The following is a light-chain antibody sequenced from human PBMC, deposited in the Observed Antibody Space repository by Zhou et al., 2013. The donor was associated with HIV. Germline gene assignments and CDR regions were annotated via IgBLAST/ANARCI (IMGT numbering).Light chain of an antibody. CDR3: QQYANSPQT. Sequence: EIVLTQSPGTLSLSPGERATLSCRASHTISANYLAWYQQKPGQAPRLPVYGASTRATGIPDRFTGSGSGTDFTLTFTTLGPEDFAVYYCQQYANSPQTFGQGTKVEIK. CDR2: GAS. CDR1: HTISANY. J-gene: IGKJ2*01. V-gene: IGKV3-20*01.